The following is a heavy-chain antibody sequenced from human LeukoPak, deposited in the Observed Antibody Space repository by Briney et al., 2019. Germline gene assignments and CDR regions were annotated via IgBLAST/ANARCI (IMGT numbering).Heavy chain of an antibody. J-gene: IGHJ4*02. CDR2: ISGSGGST. Sequence: GGSLRLSCAASGFTFSSYAMSWVRQAPGKGLEWVSAISGSGGSTYYADSVKGRFTISRDNSKNTLYLQMNSLRAEDTAVYYCARGHSYLEGFDYWGQGTLVTVSS. CDR3: ARGHSYLEGFDY. D-gene: IGHD1-26*01. CDR1: GFTFSSYA. V-gene: IGHV3-23*01.